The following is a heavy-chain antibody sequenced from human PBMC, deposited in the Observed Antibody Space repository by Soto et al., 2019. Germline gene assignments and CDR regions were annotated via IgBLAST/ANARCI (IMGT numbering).Heavy chain of an antibody. J-gene: IGHJ4*02. D-gene: IGHD3-22*01. CDR1: GFTFSMHS. CDR3: VKEANPFINTLVVLIFDY. Sequence: GGSLRLSCSASGFTFSMHSMHWVRQTPGKALEYVSAISRDGRSTFYADSVKGRFTISRDNSKNTLYLRMNSLRSDDTVVYYCVKEANPFINTLVVLIFDYWGQGTQVTVSS. CDR2: ISRDGRST. V-gene: IGHV3-64D*08.